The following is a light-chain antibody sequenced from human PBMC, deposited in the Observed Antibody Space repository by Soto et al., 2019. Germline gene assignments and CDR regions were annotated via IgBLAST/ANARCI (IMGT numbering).Light chain of an antibody. CDR2: RNS. CDR3: AAWDDSLSGVV. V-gene: IGLV1-47*01. J-gene: IGLJ2*01. Sequence: QSVLTQPPSASGTPGQRVTISCSGSSSNIGSNYVYWYQQLPGTVPQLLIYRNSERPSGVPDRFSGSKSGTSASLAISGLLSEDEADYYCAAWDDSLSGVVFGGGTKLTVL. CDR1: SSNIGSNY.